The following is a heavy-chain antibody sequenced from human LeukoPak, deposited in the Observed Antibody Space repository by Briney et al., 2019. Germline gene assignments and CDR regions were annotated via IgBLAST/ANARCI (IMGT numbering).Heavy chain of an antibody. Sequence: GGSLRLSCAASGFSFDDYVMSWVRQAPGKGLVWVSRINSDGSSTSYADSVKGRFTISRDNAKNTLYLQMNSLRVEDTAVYYCAREWSGFGELPDYWGQGTLVTVSS. CDR1: GFSFDDYV. V-gene: IGHV3-74*01. CDR2: INSDGSST. J-gene: IGHJ4*02. CDR3: AREWSGFGELPDY. D-gene: IGHD3-10*01.